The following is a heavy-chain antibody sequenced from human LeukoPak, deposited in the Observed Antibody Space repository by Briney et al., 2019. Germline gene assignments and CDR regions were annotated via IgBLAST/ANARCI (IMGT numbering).Heavy chain of an antibody. CDR3: ARDSKRGYTDY. J-gene: IGHJ4*02. CDR2: IYSGDST. D-gene: IGHD2-15*01. V-gene: IGHV3-53*01. Sequence: GGSLRLSCAASGFTVNSNSMSWVRQATGKGLECVAAIYSGDSTYYPDSVKGRFSLSRDNSKNTLYLQMNSLRAEDTAVYYCARDSKRGYTDYWGQGTLVTVSS. CDR1: GFTVNSNS.